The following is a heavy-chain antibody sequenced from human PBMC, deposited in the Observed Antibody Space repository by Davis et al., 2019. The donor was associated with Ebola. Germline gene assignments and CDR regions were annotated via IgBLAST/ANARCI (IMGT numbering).Heavy chain of an antibody. V-gene: IGHV1-18*04. CDR2: ISAYSGNT. Sequence: ASVKVSCKASGYSFTDDYVHWVRQAPGQGLEGMGWISAYSGNTNYAQKLQGRVTMTTDTSTSTAYMELRSLRSDDTAVYYCTRDWGYGDFAHYWYFDLWGRGTLVTVSS. D-gene: IGHD4-17*01. CDR3: TRDWGYGDFAHYWYFDL. J-gene: IGHJ2*01. CDR1: GYSFTDDY.